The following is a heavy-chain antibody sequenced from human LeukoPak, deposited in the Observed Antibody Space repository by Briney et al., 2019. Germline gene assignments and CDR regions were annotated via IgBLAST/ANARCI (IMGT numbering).Heavy chain of an antibody. CDR1: GFTFSSYG. J-gene: IGHJ4*02. CDR2: ISYDGSNK. V-gene: IGHV3-30*03. Sequence: GGSLRLSCAASGFTFSSYGMHWVRQAPGKGLEWVAVISYDGSNKYYADSVKGRFTISRDNSKNTLFLQMNSLRAEDTAVYYCARFGADILTGYAYDWGQGTLVTVSS. CDR3: ARFGADILTGYAYD. D-gene: IGHD3-9*01.